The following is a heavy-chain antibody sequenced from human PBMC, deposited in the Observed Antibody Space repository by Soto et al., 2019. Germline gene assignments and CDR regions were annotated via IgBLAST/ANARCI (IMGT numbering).Heavy chain of an antibody. J-gene: IGHJ4*02. CDR1: EFAFSSYW. CDR2: ISSDGRNA. D-gene: IGHD6-19*01. CDR3: IKASTVAGVGGYR. Sequence: EVQLVESGGGLVQPGGSLRLSCAASEFAFSSYWMHWVRQVPGKGPVWVSRISSDGRNATYADSVKGRFTISSDNAKNTLHLQMNGLTDEDTAVYYCIKASTVAGVGGYRWGQGTLVTVSS. V-gene: IGHV3-74*01.